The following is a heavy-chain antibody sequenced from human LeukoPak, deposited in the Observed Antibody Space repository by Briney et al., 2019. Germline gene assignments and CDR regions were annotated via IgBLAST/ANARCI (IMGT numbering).Heavy chain of an antibody. CDR2: ISPYNGNT. D-gene: IGHD2-2*01. Sequence: ASVKVSCKASGYTFSSHSMNWVRQAPGQGLEWMGWISPYNGNTNYAQKLQGRVTMTTDTSTGTAYMELRSLRSDDTAVYYCARGEYELLGDYWGQGTLVTVSS. V-gene: IGHV1-18*01. CDR3: ARGEYELLGDY. J-gene: IGHJ4*02. CDR1: GYTFSSHS.